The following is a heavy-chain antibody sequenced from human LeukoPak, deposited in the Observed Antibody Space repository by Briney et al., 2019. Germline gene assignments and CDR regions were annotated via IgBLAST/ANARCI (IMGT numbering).Heavy chain of an antibody. CDR1: GFTFTSYG. D-gene: IGHD2-8*01. Sequence: GGSLRLSCAASGFTFTSYGMHWVRQAPGKGLEWVAFIRYDGSNESYADSVKGRFIISRDNSKNTLYLQMNDLRAEDTAVYYCAKGGRGNGEVYWGQGTLVTVSS. CDR3: AKGGRGNGEVY. J-gene: IGHJ4*02. V-gene: IGHV3-30*02. CDR2: IRYDGSNE.